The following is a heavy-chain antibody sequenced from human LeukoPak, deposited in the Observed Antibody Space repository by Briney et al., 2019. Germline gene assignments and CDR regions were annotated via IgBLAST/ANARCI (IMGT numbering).Heavy chain of an antibody. Sequence: PGGSLRLSCAASGFTFSSYSMNWVRQAPGKGLQWVSSISSSSSYIYYADSVKGRFTISRDNAKNSVHLQMNSLRAEDTAVYYCARTNPVYGDYDYWGQGTLVTVSS. V-gene: IGHV3-21*01. J-gene: IGHJ4*02. CDR2: ISSSSSYI. CDR3: ARTNPVYGDYDY. CDR1: GFTFSSYS. D-gene: IGHD4-17*01.